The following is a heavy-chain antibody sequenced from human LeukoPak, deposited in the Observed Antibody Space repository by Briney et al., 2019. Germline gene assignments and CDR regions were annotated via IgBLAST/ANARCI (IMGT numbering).Heavy chain of an antibody. Sequence: ASVKVSCKASGYTVTSNGISWVRPAPGQGLEWMGWINTYNGNTNYAQKFQGRVTMTRDTSISTAYMELSRLRSDDTAVYYCARGGVRYSYGLDAFDIWGQGTMVTVSS. CDR3: ARGGVRYSYGLDAFDI. D-gene: IGHD5-18*01. J-gene: IGHJ3*02. CDR1: GYTVTSNG. CDR2: INTYNGNT. V-gene: IGHV1-18*04.